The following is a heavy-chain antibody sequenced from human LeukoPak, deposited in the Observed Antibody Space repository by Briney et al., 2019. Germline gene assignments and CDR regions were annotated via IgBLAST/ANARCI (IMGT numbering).Heavy chain of an antibody. V-gene: IGHV3-30-3*01. Sequence: GGSLRLSCAASGFTFSSYAMHWVRQAPGKGLEWVAVISYDGSNKYYADSVKGRFTISRDNPKNTLYLQMNSLRAEDTAVYYCARVHAVAAQDYWGQGTLVTVSS. CDR1: GFTFSSYA. CDR3: ARVHAVAAQDY. CDR2: ISYDGSNK. J-gene: IGHJ4*02. D-gene: IGHD6-19*01.